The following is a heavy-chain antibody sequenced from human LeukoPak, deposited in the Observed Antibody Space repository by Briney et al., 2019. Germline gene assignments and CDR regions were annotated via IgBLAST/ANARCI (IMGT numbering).Heavy chain of an antibody. Sequence: GGSLRLSCAASGSTFSSYAMSWVRQAPGKGLDWVSAISGSGDSTYYADSVKGRFTISRDNSKNTLYLQMNRLRAEDTAIYYCAKDSRSSGWYNWFDPWGQGTLVTVSS. D-gene: IGHD6-19*01. J-gene: IGHJ5*02. V-gene: IGHV3-23*01. CDR1: GSTFSSYA. CDR3: AKDSRSSGWYNWFDP. CDR2: ISGSGDST.